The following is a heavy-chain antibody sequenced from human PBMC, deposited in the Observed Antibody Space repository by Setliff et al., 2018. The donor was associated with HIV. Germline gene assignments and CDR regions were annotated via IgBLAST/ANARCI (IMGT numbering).Heavy chain of an antibody. CDR1: GYTFTDYF. V-gene: IGHV1-2*02. Sequence: ASVKVSCKTSGYTFTDYFIHWVRQAPGQGLEWMGWINPKSGATNFAQKFQVRVIMTRDTSINTAYMEVNRLISDDTAIYYCARAYSANYCWGGHFDYWGQGTLVTVSS. D-gene: IGHD1-26*01. CDR3: ARAYSANYCWGGHFDY. CDR2: INPKSGAT. J-gene: IGHJ4*02.